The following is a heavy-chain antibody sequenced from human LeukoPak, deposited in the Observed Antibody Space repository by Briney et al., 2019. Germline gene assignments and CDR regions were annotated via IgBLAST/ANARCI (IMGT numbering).Heavy chain of an antibody. V-gene: IGHV3-23*01. CDR2: ISGSGGST. D-gene: IGHD2-15*01. J-gene: IGHJ6*02. Sequence: PGRSLRLSCAASGFTFSSNAMSWVRQAPGKGLEWVSYISGSGGSTYYADSVKGRFTISRDNSKNTLYLQMNSLRAEDTAVYYCGVPVGGGGSWVSYYYFGMDVWGQGTTVIVSS. CDR1: GFTFSSNA. CDR3: GVPVGGGGSWVSYYYFGMDV.